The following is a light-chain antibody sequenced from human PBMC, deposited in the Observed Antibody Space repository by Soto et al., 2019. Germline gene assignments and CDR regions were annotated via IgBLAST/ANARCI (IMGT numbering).Light chain of an antibody. V-gene: IGKV3-20*01. CDR3: QQYGSSLWT. CDR1: QTVTNK. CDR2: DTS. J-gene: IGKJ1*01. Sequence: EILLTQSPATLSSSPGERATLSCRASQTVTNKLAWYQHKPGQAPRLLIYDTSNRATGIPARFSGSGSGTDFTLTISRLEPEDFAVYYCQQYGSSLWTFGQGTNVDNK.